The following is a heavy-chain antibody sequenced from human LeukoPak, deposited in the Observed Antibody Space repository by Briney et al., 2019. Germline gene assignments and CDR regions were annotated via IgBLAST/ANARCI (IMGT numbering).Heavy chain of an antibody. CDR3: TLGSY. CDR2: INTNTGNP. V-gene: IGHV7-4-1*02. D-gene: IGHD3-10*01. CDR1: GFTFNKYA. J-gene: IGHJ4*02. Sequence: ASVKVSCKASGFTFNKYAINWVRQAPGQGLEWMGWINTNTGNPSYARDFTGRFVFSLDTSVNSAFLQINNLKAEDTAFYYCTLGSYWGQGTLVTVSS.